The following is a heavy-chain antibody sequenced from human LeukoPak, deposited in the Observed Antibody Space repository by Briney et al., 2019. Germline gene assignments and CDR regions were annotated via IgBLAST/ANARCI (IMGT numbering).Heavy chain of an antibody. CDR2: ISNTYSDI. J-gene: IGHJ4*02. D-gene: IGHD3-22*01. Sequence: PGGSLRLSCRASGFSVGAYNMNWVRQAPGKGLEWVSCISNTYSDIYYADSVRGQFTVSRDNADNSLFLQMDSLTVEDTAVYYCARDPSSDRFQYFDQWGRGVLVTVSS. V-gene: IGHV3-21*01. CDR1: GFSVGAYN. CDR3: ARDPSSDRFQYFDQ.